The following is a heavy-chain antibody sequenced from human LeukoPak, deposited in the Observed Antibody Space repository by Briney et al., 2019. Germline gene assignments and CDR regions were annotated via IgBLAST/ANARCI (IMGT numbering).Heavy chain of an antibody. Sequence: GGSLRLSCAASGFTFSSYWMSWVRQAPGKGLEWVANIKQDGSEKYYVDSVKGRFTISRGNAKNSLYLQTNSLRAEDTAVYYCARQIDYHDAFDIWGQGTMVTVSS. CDR1: GFTFSSYW. V-gene: IGHV3-7*01. CDR2: IKQDGSEK. J-gene: IGHJ3*02. CDR3: ARQIDYHDAFDI. D-gene: IGHD4-11*01.